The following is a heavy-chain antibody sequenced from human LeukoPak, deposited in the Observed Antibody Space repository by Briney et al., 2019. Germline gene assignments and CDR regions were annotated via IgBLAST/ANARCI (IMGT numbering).Heavy chain of an antibody. CDR3: AKDKGSIAVAEANDY. CDR2: ISGSGGST. V-gene: IGHV3-23*01. D-gene: IGHD6-19*01. J-gene: IGHJ4*02. Sequence: GGSLRLSCTASGFTFSSYAMSWVRQAPGKGLEWVSAISGSGGSTYYADSVKGRFTISRDNSKNTLYLQMNSLRAEDTAVYYCAKDKGSIAVAEANDYWGQGTLVTVSS. CDR1: GFTFSSYA.